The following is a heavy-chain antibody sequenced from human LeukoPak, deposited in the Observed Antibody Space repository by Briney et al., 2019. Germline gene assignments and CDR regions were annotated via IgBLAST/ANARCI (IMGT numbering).Heavy chain of an antibody. D-gene: IGHD6-13*01. J-gene: IGHJ3*02. CDR3: ARGGIYSSSWYGFTDAFDI. Sequence: ASVKVSCKASGYAFTSYAMHWVRQAPGQRLEWMGWINAGNGNTKYSQKFQGRVTITRDTSASTAYMELSRLRSDDTAVYYCARGGIYSSSWYGFTDAFDIWGQGTMVTVSS. CDR2: INAGNGNT. V-gene: IGHV1-3*01. CDR1: GYAFTSYA.